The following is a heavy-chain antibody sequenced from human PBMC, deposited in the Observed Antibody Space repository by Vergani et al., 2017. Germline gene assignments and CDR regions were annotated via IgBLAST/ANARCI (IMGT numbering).Heavy chain of an antibody. D-gene: IGHD2-2*01. J-gene: IGHJ3*02. CDR1: GFTFSTFN. V-gene: IGHV4-34*01. CDR2: INDSVNT. CDR3: ARGSRYCTPTSCYQQRAFDI. Sequence: VHLLESGGGLVQSGGSIRLSCFGSGFTFSTFNMHWVRQIPGKGLEWIGEINDSVNTNHNPSLKSRMSISVDTSKNQCSLKLSSVTAADTAVYYCARGSRYCTPTSCYQQRAFDIWGRGTMVTVSS.